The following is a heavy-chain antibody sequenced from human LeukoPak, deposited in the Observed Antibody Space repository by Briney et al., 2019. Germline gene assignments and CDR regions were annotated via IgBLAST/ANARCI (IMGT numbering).Heavy chain of an antibody. V-gene: IGHV5-51*01. CDR2: IYPGDSDT. J-gene: IGHJ5*02. CDR1: GYSFTSYW. Sequence: GESLKISCKGSGYSFTSYWIGWVRQMPGKGLEWMGIIYPGDSDTRYSPSFQGQVTISADKSIGTAYLQWSSLKASDTAMYYCARSGNIVVVPAAYDLNWFDPWGQGTLVTVSS. CDR3: ARSGNIVVVPAAYDLNWFDP. D-gene: IGHD2-2*01.